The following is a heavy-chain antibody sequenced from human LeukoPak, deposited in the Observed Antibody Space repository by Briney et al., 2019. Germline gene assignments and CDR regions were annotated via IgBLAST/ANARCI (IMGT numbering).Heavy chain of an antibody. Sequence: SVMVSCKASGYTFTGYYMHWVRQAPGQGLEWMGWINPMSGGTNYAQKFQGRVTMTRDTSISTACMELSRLRSDDTAVYYCARARRYDSSGPIGPYWFDPWGQGTLVTVPS. V-gene: IGHV1-2*02. CDR1: GYTFTGYY. CDR2: INPMSGGT. D-gene: IGHD3-22*01. J-gene: IGHJ5*02. CDR3: ARARRYDSSGPIGPYWFDP.